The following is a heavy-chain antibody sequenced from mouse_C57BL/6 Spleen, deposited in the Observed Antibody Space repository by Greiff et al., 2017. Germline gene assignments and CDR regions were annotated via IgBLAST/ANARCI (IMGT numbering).Heavy chain of an antibody. CDR3: ARDYGYDGAWFAY. CDR1: GYSITSGYY. J-gene: IGHJ3*01. D-gene: IGHD2-2*01. Sequence: DVQLVESGPGLVKPSQSLSLTCSVTGYSITSGYYWNWIRQFPGNKLEWMGYISYDGSNNYNPSLKNRISITRDTSKNQFFLKLNSVTTEDTATYYCARDYGYDGAWFAYWGQGTLVTVSA. CDR2: ISYDGSN. V-gene: IGHV3-6*01.